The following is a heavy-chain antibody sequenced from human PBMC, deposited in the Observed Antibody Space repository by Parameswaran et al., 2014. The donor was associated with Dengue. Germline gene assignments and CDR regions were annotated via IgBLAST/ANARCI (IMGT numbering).Heavy chain of an antibody. D-gene: IGHD4-11*01. CDR2: INHSGST. J-gene: IGHJ5*02. V-gene: IGHV4-34*01. CDR3: ARPDDYSNYWFDP. Sequence: WIRQPPGKGLEWIGEINHSGSTNYNPSLKSRVTISVDTSKNQFSLKLSSVTAADTAVYYCARPDDYSNYWFDPWGQGTLVTVSS.